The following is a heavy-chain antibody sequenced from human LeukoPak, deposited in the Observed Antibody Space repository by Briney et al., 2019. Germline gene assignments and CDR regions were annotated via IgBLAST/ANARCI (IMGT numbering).Heavy chain of an antibody. CDR3: AKNGDRGAYCSGGSCYPYYYYYIDV. CDR2: IRYDGSDK. D-gene: IGHD2-15*01. CDR1: GFTFSSYG. J-gene: IGHJ6*03. Sequence: GGSLRLSCAASGFTFSSYGMHWVRQAPGKGLEWVAFIRYDGSDKYYADSVKGRFTISRDNSKNTLYLQMNSLRAEDTAIYYCAKNGDRGAYCSGGSCYPYYYYYIDVWGKGTMVTISS. V-gene: IGHV3-30*02.